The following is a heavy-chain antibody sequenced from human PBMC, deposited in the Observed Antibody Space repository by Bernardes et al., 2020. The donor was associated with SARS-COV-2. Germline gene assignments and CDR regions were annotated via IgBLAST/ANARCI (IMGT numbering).Heavy chain of an antibody. V-gene: IGHV4-4*02. CDR1: GGSISSSNW. D-gene: IGHD2-15*01. Sequence: LSLTCAVSGGSISSSNWWSWVRQPPVKGLEWIGEIYHSGSTNYNPSRKSRVTISVDKSKNQFSLKLSSVTAADTAVYYCASSTTYCSGGSCYGNWFDAWGQGALVTVSS. CDR3: ASSTTYCSGGSCYGNWFDA. J-gene: IGHJ5*02. CDR2: IYHSGST.